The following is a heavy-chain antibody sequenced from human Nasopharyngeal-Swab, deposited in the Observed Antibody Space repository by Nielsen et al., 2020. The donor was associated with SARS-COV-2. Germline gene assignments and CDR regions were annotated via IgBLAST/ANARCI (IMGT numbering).Heavy chain of an antibody. Sequence: LRLSCTVSDYSISSYYWTWIRQPPGQGLEWIGYIYYSGSPNYNPSLKSRVTLSLDTSKSQLSLKLSSVTAADTAVYYCARVHYYDSTYYYYGLDVWGQGTTVTVSS. CDR1: DYSISSYY. V-gene: IGHV4-59*13. CDR2: IYYSGSP. D-gene: IGHD3-22*01. CDR3: ARVHYYDSTYYYYGLDV. J-gene: IGHJ6*02.